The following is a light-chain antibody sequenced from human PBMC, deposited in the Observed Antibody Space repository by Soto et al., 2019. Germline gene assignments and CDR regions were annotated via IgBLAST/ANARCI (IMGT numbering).Light chain of an antibody. J-gene: IGKJ4*01. CDR3: QQYNSYSALT. Sequence: DIQVTQSPSTLSASVGDRVTITCRASQSISSWLAWYQQKPGKAPKLLIYDASSLESGVPSRFSGSGSGTEFTLSISCLQPDDFATNYGQQYNSYSALTFGGGTKVEI. CDR1: QSISSW. V-gene: IGKV1-5*01. CDR2: DAS.